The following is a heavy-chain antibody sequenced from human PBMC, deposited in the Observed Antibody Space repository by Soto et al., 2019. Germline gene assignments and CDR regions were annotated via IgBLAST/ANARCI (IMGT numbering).Heavy chain of an antibody. CDR1: GFTVSSNY. D-gene: IGHD3-22*01. CDR3: ARDLYYYDSSGYSKAAFDI. V-gene: IGHV3-53*01. Sequence: PVGSLRLSCAASGFTVSSNYMSWVRQAPGKGLEWVSVIYSGGSTYYADSVKGRFTISRDNSKNTLYLQMNSLRAEDTAVYYCARDLYYYDSSGYSKAAFDIWGQGTMVTVSS. J-gene: IGHJ3*02. CDR2: IYSGGST.